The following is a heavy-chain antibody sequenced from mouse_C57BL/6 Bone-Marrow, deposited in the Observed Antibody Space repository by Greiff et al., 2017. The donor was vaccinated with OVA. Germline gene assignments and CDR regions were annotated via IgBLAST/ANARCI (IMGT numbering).Heavy chain of an antibody. CDR1: GYTFTSYG. J-gene: IGHJ3*01. CDR3: ARGGSSGHGAY. CDR2: IYPRSGNT. V-gene: IGHV1-81*01. Sequence: VRLQQSGAELARPGASVKLSCKASGYTFTSYGISWVKQRTGQGLEWIGEIYPRSGNTYYNEKFKGKATLTADKSSSTAYMELRSLTSEDSAVYFCARGGSSGHGAYWGQGTLVTVSA. D-gene: IGHD3-2*02.